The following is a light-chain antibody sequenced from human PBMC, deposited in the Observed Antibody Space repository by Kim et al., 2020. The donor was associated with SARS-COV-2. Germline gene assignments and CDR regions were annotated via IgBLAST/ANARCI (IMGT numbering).Light chain of an antibody. CDR1: QDISGS. CDR2: GAS. Sequence: ASVGDRVTITCRASQDISGSLAWYQMKAGKAPKLLIYGASRLQTGVPPRFTGSGSGTHFTLTISSLQPEDFATYYCQQDNSYPFTFGRGTKVEIK. V-gene: IGKV1-12*01. J-gene: IGKJ4*01. CDR3: QQDNSYPFT.